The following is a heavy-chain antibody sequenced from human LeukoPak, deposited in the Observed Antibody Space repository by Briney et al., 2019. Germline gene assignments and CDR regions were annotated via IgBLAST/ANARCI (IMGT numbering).Heavy chain of an antibody. CDR1: GGSISSYY. CDR3: ARLKTYYDILTGYYPPYWYFDL. J-gene: IGHJ2*01. V-gene: IGHV4-4*09. CDR2: IYTSGSA. D-gene: IGHD3-9*01. Sequence: PSETLSLTCTVSGGSISSYYWSWIRQPPGKGLEWIGYIYTSGSANYNPSLKSRVTTSVDTSKNQFSLKLSSVTAADTAVHYCARLKTYYDILTGYYPPYWYFDLWGRGTLVTVSS.